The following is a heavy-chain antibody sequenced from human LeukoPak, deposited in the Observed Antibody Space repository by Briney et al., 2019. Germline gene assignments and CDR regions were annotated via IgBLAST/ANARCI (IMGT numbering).Heavy chain of an antibody. CDR3: AKIGGKAYCGGDCYSDLSHRDY. Sequence: PGGSLRLSCAASGFTFRNYGMHWVRQAPGKGLEWVAIIWYDGSRKYYLDSVKGRFTISRDNSKNMLYLQMSSLRAEDTAVYYCAKIGGKAYCGGDCYSDLSHRDYWGQGTLVTVSS. J-gene: IGHJ4*02. CDR2: IWYDGSRK. D-gene: IGHD2-21*02. V-gene: IGHV3-30*02. CDR1: GFTFRNYG.